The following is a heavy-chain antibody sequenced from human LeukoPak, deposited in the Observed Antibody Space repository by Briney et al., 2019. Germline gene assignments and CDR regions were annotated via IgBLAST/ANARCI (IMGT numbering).Heavy chain of an antibody. D-gene: IGHD2-15*01. J-gene: IGHJ4*02. CDR3: ARATGIVVAATYYLDY. CDR2: ISGTSSTI. CDR1: GFTFSIYT. V-gene: IGHV3-48*04. Sequence: TGGSLRLSCAASGFTFSIYTMNGVRQAPGKGLEWLSYISGTSSTIHTADSVKGRFTTSRDNAKNSLFLQMNNVSAEDTAIYYCARATGIVVAATYYLDYWGQGALVTVSS.